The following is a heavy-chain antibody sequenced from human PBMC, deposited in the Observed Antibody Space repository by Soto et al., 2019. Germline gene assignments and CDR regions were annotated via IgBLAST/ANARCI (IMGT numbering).Heavy chain of an antibody. CDR2: ISYDGSNK. CDR3: AREGTAARPGDS. D-gene: IGHD6-6*01. V-gene: IGHV3-30-3*01. CDR1: GFTFSSYA. J-gene: IGHJ4*02. Sequence: QVQLVESGGGVVQPGRSLRLSCAASGFTFSSYAMHWVSQAPAKGLEWVAVISYDGSNKYYADSVKGRFTISRDNSKKTLYLQMNSLRAEDTAVYYCAREGTAARPGDSWGQGTLVTVSS.